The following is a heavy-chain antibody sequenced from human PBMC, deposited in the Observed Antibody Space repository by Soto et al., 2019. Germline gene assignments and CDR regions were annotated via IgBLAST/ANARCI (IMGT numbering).Heavy chain of an antibody. CDR3: ARGVHYYDSSGQDSLSSGLWFDP. J-gene: IGHJ5*02. V-gene: IGHV4-31*03. Sequence: QVQLQESGPGLVKPSQTLSLTCTVSGGSISSGGYYWSWIRQHPGKGLEWIGYIYYSGSTYYNPSLKSRVTISVDTSKNQFSLKLSSVTAADTAVYYCARGVHYYDSSGQDSLSSGLWFDPWGQGTLVTVSS. CDR1: GGSISSGGYY. D-gene: IGHD3-22*01. CDR2: IYYSGST.